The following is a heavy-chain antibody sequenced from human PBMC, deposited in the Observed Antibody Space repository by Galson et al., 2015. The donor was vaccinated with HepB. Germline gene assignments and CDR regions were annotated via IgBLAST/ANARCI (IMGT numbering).Heavy chain of an antibody. CDR1: GFTFDDHT. V-gene: IGHV3-43*01. CDR3: TTGAQSSGWYARDY. CDR2: ISWDAVST. J-gene: IGHJ4*02. D-gene: IGHD6-19*01. Sequence: SLRLSCAASGFTFDDHTMQWVRQVPGKGLEWVSLISWDAVSTYYAGSVKGRFTISRDNKQNSLYRQMNRLRTEDTAFYYCTTGAQSSGWYARDYWGQGTLVMVSS.